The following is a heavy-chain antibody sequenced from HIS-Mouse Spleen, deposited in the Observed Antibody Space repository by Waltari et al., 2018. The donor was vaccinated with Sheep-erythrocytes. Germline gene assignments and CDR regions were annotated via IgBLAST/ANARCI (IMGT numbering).Heavy chain of an antibody. V-gene: IGHV4-34*01. CDR1: GGSFSGYY. CDR3: ARGTELELRRGDAFDI. J-gene: IGHJ3*02. CDR2: INQSGST. Sequence: QVQLQQWGAGLLKPSETLSLPCAVYGGSFSGYYWSGIRKPPGKGLEWIGEINQSGSTNYNPSLKSRVTISVDTSKNQFSLKLSSVTAADTAVYYCARGTELELRRGDAFDIWGQGTMVTVSS. D-gene: IGHD1-7*01.